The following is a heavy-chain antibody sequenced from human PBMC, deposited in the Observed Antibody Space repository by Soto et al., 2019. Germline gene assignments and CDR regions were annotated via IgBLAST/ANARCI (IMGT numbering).Heavy chain of an antibody. CDR2: ITGYGATT. V-gene: IGHV3-23*01. J-gene: IGHJ5*02. D-gene: IGHD6-19*01. CDR3: ARDPLLYDSDWYPNWFGP. Sequence: GGSLRLSCSASGFIFNNYAMSWVRQAPGKGLEWVSGITGYGATTYYAESVKGRFTISRDNSKNTLYLQMSTLTAEDTAVYYCARDPLLYDSDWYPNWFGPWGQGTLVTVSS. CDR1: GFIFNNYA.